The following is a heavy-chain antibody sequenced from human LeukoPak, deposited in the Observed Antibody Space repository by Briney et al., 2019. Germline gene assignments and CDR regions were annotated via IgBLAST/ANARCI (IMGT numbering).Heavy chain of an antibody. CDR3: AHLRATDWYFFDY. Sequence: SGPTLVNPTQTLTLTCTFSGFSLSSPGVGVGWIRQPPGRALEWLAHIYWHDTKYYSPSLKSRLTISKDTSKNQVVLTMTNMDPVDTGTYFCAHLRATDWYFFDYWGQGTLVTASS. J-gene: IGHJ4*02. CDR1: GFSLSSPGVG. V-gene: IGHV2-5*01. CDR2: IYWHDTK. D-gene: IGHD3-9*01.